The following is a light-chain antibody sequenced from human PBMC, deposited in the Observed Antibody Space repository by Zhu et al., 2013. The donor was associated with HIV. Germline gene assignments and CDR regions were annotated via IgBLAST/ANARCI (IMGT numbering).Light chain of an antibody. CDR1: SSNIGSNY. Sequence: QSVLTQPPSVSAAPGQMVTISCSGSSSNIGSNYVSWYQQLPGTAPKLLIYDNNKRPSGIPARFSGSKSGPSATLGITGLQTGDEADYYCGTWDSSLTEKVFGGGTKVTVL. V-gene: IGLV1-51*01. CDR2: DNN. CDR3: GTWDSSLTEKV. J-gene: IGLJ3*02.